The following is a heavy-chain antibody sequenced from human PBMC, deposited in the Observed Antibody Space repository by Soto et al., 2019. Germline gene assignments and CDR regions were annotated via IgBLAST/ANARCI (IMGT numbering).Heavy chain of an antibody. J-gene: IGHJ4*02. V-gene: IGHV5-51*01. Sequence: GEALKISCKFFVYSFSSHWIGWVRQIPGKGLEWMGNIYPDDSDTSNNPSFDVRVTVSADKSSNTAYLQWSSLKASDTAIYYCVRQLGNSAMLIIDSWGQGTPVTVSS. CDR2: IYPDDSDT. D-gene: IGHD3-16*01. CDR3: VRQLGNSAMLIIDS. CDR1: VYSFSSHW.